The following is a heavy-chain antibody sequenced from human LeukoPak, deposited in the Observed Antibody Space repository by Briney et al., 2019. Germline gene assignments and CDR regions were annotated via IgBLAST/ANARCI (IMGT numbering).Heavy chain of an antibody. J-gene: IGHJ4*02. D-gene: IGHD4-17*01. CDR3: AKGGASVTRYVDY. V-gene: IGHV3-30*18. CDR2: MSNSGENT. CDR1: GFTFSSYS. Sequence: GGSLRLSCAAYGFTFSSYSMQWVRQTPGKGLEWVGIMSNSGENTFYGEAVKGRFTISRDNSQNTLYLQMNSLRPEDTAVYYCAKGGASVTRYVDYWGQGTLVTVSS.